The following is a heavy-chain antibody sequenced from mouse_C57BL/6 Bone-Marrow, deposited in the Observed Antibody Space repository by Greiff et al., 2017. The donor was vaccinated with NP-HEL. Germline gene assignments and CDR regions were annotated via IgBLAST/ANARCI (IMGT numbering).Heavy chain of an antibody. V-gene: IGHV1-64*01. J-gene: IGHJ1*03. CDR3: ASPLWLRRKDWYFDV. D-gene: IGHD2-2*01. CDR1: GYTFTSYW. CDR2: IHPNSGSP. Sequence: QVQLQQSGAELVKPGASVKLSCKASGYTFTSYWMHWVKQRPGQGLEWIGMIHPNSGSPNYNEKFKSKATLTVDKSSRTAYMQLSSLTSEDSAVYYCASPLWLRRKDWYFDVWGTGTTVTVSS.